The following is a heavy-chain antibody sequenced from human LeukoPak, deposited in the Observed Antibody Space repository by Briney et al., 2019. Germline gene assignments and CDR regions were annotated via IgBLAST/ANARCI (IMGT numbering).Heavy chain of an antibody. D-gene: IGHD1-26*01. J-gene: IGHJ4*02. CDR3: ARGSGSYGY. Sequence: PSETLSLTCTVSGYSISSGYYWGWIRQPPGKGLEWIGEINHSGSTNYNPSLKSRVTISVDTSKNQFSLKLSSVTAADTAVYYCARGSGSYGYWGQGTLVTVSS. CDR2: INHSGST. V-gene: IGHV4-38-2*02. CDR1: GYSISSGYY.